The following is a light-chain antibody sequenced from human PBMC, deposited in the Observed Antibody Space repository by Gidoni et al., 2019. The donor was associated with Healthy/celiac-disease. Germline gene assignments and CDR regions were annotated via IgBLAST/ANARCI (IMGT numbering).Light chain of an antibody. Sequence: EIVLTQSPGTLSLSPGERATLSCSASQSVSSSYLAWYKQKPGQAPRLLIYGASSRATGIPDRFSGSGSGTDFTLTISRLEPEDFAVYYCQQYGSSPPMYTFGQGTKLEIK. V-gene: IGKV3-20*01. CDR3: QQYGSSPPMYT. CDR1: QSVSSSY. CDR2: GAS. J-gene: IGKJ2*01.